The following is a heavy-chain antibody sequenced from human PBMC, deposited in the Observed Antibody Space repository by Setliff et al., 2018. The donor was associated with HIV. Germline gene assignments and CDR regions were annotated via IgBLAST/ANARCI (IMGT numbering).Heavy chain of an antibody. CDR2: INPNSGGT. V-gene: IGHV1-2*02. D-gene: IGHD4-17*01. CDR3: ARDGGPYGDYGGGAFDI. J-gene: IGHJ3*02. CDR1: GFTFTSSA. Sequence: ASVKVSCKASGFTFTSSAMHWVRQAPGQGLEWMGWINPNSGGTNYAQKFQGRVTMTRDTSISTAYMELSRLRSDDTAVYYCARDGGPYGDYGGGAFDIWGQGTMVTVSS.